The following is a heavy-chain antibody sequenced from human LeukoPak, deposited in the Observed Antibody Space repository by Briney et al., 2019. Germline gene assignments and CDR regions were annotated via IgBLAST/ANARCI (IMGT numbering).Heavy chain of an antibody. CDR2: IWYDGSYK. Sequence: PGRSLRLSCAASGFTFSTYGMHWVRQAPGKGLEWVALIWYDGSYKYYVDSVKARFTISRDNSKNTLYLQMNSLRAEDTAVYYCARDRAVVNYFDYWGQGTLVTVSS. CDR1: GFTFSTYG. CDR3: ARDRAVVNYFDY. V-gene: IGHV3-33*01. D-gene: IGHD6-19*01. J-gene: IGHJ4*02.